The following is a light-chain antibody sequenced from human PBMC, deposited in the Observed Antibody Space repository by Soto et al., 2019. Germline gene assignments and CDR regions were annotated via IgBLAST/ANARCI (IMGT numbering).Light chain of an antibody. CDR2: GAS. J-gene: IGKJ1*01. CDR3: HQYSSSPWT. Sequence: EIVLTQSPGTLSLSPGERATLSCRASQSVSSSYLAWYQQKPGQAPRLLIYGASSRATGIPDRFSGSGSGTDFTLTISRLEPKEFAVYYCHQYSSSPWTVGQGTKVEIK. CDR1: QSVSSSY. V-gene: IGKV3-20*01.